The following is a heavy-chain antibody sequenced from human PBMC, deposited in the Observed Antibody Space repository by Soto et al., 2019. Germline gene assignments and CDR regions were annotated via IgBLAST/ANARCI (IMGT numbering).Heavy chain of an antibody. CDR1: GYTFTSYG. Sequence: QVHLVQSGAEVKKPGASVKVSCKASGYTFTSYGITWVRQAPGQGLEWMGWISAYNVNTNYAQKLRARVSMTTDTSTGTGYIEQRNLTSDGTAVDNCESQQRSGWYFDAFNIWGQGTMVTVSS. J-gene: IGHJ3*02. CDR2: ISAYNVNT. D-gene: IGHD6-19*01. CDR3: ESQQRSGWYFDAFNI. V-gene: IGHV1-18*01.